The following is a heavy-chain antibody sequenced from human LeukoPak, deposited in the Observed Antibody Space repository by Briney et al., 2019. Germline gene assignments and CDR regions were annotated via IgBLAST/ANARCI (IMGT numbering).Heavy chain of an antibody. CDR3: AKAPYYDSSGLFDY. D-gene: IGHD3-22*01. CDR2: ISWNSGSI. CDR1: GFTFDDYA. J-gene: IGHJ4*02. V-gene: IGHV3-9*01. Sequence: GGSLRLSCAASGFTFDDYAMHWVRQAPGKGLEWVSGISWNSGSIGYADSVKGRFTIPRDNAKNSLYLQMNSLRAEDTALYYCAKAPYYDSSGLFDYWGQGTLVTVSS.